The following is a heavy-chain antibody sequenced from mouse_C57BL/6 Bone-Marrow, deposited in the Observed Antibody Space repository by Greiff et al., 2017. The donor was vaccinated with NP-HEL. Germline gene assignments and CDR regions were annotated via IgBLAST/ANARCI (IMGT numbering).Heavy chain of an antibody. CDR1: GYTFTSYG. J-gene: IGHJ3*01. Sequence: VQLQQSGAELARPGASVKLSCKASGYTFTSYGINWVKQGPGQGLEWIGEIYPRSGNTYYNEKFKGKATLTADKSSSTAYMDLRSLTSEDSAVYICERDSSGPSFAYWGQGTLVTVSA. V-gene: IGHV1-81*01. D-gene: IGHD3-2*02. CDR3: ERDSSGPSFAY. CDR2: IYPRSGNT.